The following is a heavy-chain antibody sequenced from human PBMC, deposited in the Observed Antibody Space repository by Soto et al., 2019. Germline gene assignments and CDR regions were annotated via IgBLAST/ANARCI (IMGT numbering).Heavy chain of an antibody. CDR1: GYPITRYA. D-gene: IGHD2-8*01. CDR2: INAGNGNT. J-gene: IGHJ6*02. Sequence: SVQPSCKASGYPITRYAMHWGIQAPGQRLEWMGWINAGNGNTKYSQKFQGRVTITRDTSASTAYMELSSLRSEDTAVYYCAKTLMCCDHKYDYYCYGKDGWGRGTTDTVSS. V-gene: IGHV1-3*01. CDR3: AKTLMCCDHKYDYYCYGKDG.